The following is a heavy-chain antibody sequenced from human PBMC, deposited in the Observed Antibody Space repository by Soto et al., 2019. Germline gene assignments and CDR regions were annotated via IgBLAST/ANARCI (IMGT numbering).Heavy chain of an antibody. J-gene: IGHJ4*02. D-gene: IGHD3-16*01. CDR3: ARQFWGQLLRQYYFDF. CDR1: GGSISSSSYY. CDR2: IYYSGST. Sequence: SETLSLTCTVSGGSISSSSYYWGWIRQPPGKGLEWIGSIYYSGSTYYNPSLKSRVTISVDTSKNQFSLKLSSVTAADTAVYYCARQFWGQLLRQYYFDFWGQAPLVTLSS. V-gene: IGHV4-39*01.